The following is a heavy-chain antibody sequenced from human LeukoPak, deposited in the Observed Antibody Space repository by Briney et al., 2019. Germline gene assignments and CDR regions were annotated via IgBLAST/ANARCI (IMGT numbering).Heavy chain of an antibody. CDR1: GFIFSDFY. D-gene: IGHD4-17*01. CDR3: GKDRPYDYDDSTASFDY. J-gene: IGHJ4*02. V-gene: IGHV3-11*05. Sequence: PGGSLRLSCAGSGFIFSDFYMNWVRQAPGKGLEWLAYITPSGSYTAYGDSVKGRFVVSRDNTKDSVYLQMNSLRAEDTAVYYCGKDRPYDYDDSTASFDYWGQGTLVTVAS. CDR2: ITPSGSYT.